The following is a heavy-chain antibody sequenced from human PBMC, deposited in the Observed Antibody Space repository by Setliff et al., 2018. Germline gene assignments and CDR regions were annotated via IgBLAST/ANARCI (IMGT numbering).Heavy chain of an antibody. CDR3: ARDKTIFLSRYYMDV. J-gene: IGHJ6*03. CDR2: ISSSSSTI. D-gene: IGHD3-3*01. Sequence: PGGSLRLSCAASGFTFSSYSMNWVRQAPGKGLEWVSYISSSSSTIYYADSVKGRFTISRDNAKNSLYLQMNSLRAEDTAVYYCARDKTIFLSRYYMDVWGKGTTVTVLL. V-gene: IGHV3-48*01. CDR1: GFTFSSYS.